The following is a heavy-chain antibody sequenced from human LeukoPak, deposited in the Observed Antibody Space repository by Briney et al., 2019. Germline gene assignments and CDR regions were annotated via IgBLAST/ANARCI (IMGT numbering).Heavy chain of an antibody. CDR3: ARGGYSYGFDY. Sequence: GGSLRLSCAASGFTVSSNYMSWVRQAPGKGLEWVSYISSSGSTIYYADSVKGRFTISRDNAKNSLYLQMNSLRAEDTAVYYCARGGYSYGFDYWGQGTLVTVSS. CDR2: ISSSGSTI. V-gene: IGHV3-48*03. J-gene: IGHJ4*02. D-gene: IGHD5-18*01. CDR1: GFTVSSNY.